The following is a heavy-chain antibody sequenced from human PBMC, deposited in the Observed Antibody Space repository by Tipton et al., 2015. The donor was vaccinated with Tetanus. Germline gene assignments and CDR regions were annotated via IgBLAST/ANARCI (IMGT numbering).Heavy chain of an antibody. CDR1: RASMNSYY. CDR3: ARDMRGEGGGWYPDY. Sequence: TLSLTCTVSRASMNSYYWTWIRPSAGKGLEWIGRIYPSGSANYNPSLESRVTLSVDTSKSHCSRNLTSVTAADTAVYYCARDMRGEGGGWYPDYWGQGTLVTVSS. D-gene: IGHD6-19*01. V-gene: IGHV4-4*07. CDR2: IYPSGSA. J-gene: IGHJ4*02.